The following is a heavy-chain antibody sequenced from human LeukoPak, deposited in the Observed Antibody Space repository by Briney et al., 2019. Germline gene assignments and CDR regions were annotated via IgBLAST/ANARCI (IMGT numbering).Heavy chain of an antibody. CDR3: AKNQVATNYYYYMDV. D-gene: IGHD5-12*01. Sequence: PSETLSLTCTVSGGSISSYYWSWIRQPPGKGLEWIGYIYTSGSTNYNPSLKSRVTISVDTSKNQFSLKLSSVTAADTAVYYCAKNQVATNYYYYMDVWGKGTTVTVSS. CDR1: GGSISSYY. J-gene: IGHJ6*03. V-gene: IGHV4-4*09. CDR2: IYTSGST.